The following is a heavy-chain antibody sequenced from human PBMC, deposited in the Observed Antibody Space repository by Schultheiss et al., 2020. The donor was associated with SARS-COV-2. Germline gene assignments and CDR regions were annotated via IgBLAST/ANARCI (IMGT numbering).Heavy chain of an antibody. CDR3: ARTYYYDSSGYWPFDY. CDR1: GYTFNIYG. Sequence: SVKISCRASGYTFNIYGVTWVRQAPGQGLEWMGGIIPIFGTANYAQKFQGRVTITADESTSTAYMELSSLRSEDTAVYYCARTYYYDSSGYWPFDYWGQGTLVTVSS. CDR2: IIPIFGTA. D-gene: IGHD3-22*01. V-gene: IGHV1-69*13. J-gene: IGHJ4*02.